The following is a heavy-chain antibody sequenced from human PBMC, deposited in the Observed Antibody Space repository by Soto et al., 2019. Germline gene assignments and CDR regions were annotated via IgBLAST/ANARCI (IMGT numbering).Heavy chain of an antibody. Sequence: GSLRLSCAASGFTFSSYAMSWVRQAPGKGLEWVSAISGSGGSTYYADSVKGRFTTSRDNSKNTLYLQMNSLRAEDTAVYYCAKIHSSGWHFDYWGQGTLVTVSS. CDR1: GFTFSSYA. CDR2: ISGSGGST. CDR3: AKIHSSGWHFDY. V-gene: IGHV3-23*01. J-gene: IGHJ4*02. D-gene: IGHD6-19*01.